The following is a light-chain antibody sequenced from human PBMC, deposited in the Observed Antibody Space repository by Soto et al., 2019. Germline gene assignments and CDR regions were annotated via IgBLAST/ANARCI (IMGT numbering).Light chain of an antibody. Sequence: QSALTQPPSVSGSPGQSVTISCTGTSSDVGYYDRVSWYQQPPGTAPKLMIYEVRNRPSGVPDRFSGSKSGNTASLTISGLQPEDEAHYYCSSYTSSATFLFGGGTKLTVL. J-gene: IGLJ2*01. CDR2: EVR. CDR1: SSDVGYYDR. CDR3: SSYTSSATFL. V-gene: IGLV2-18*02.